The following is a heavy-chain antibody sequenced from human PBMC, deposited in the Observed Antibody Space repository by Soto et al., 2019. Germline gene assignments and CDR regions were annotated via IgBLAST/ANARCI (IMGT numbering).Heavy chain of an antibody. V-gene: IGHV5-51*01. J-gene: IGHJ4*02. D-gene: IGHD1-1*01. CDR2: IYPSNSDT. Sequence: PGESLKISCKGSGYSFTSYWIGWVRQMPGKGLEWMGIIYPSNSDTRYSPSFQGQVTLSADKSISTAYLQWNNLKASDTAIYYCARAGFERLYFDQWGRGTLVTVSS. CDR3: ARAGFERLYFDQ. CDR1: GYSFTSYW.